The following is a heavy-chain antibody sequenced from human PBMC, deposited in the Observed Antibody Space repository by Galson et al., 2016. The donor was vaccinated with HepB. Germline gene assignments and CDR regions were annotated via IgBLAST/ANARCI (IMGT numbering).Heavy chain of an antibody. CDR2: SSTYNGNI. CDR3: ARATNPEILRHFDWVYDSAPPCFDY. Sequence: SVKVSCKASGYTFTNYGISWVRQAPGQGLEWMGWSSTYNGNINYAQRLQDRVTMTTDTSTSTAYMELRSLRSDDTAVYYCARATNPEILRHFDWVYDSAPPCFDYWGQGTLVTVSP. CDR1: GYTFTNYG. J-gene: IGHJ4*02. D-gene: IGHD3-9*01. V-gene: IGHV1-18*04.